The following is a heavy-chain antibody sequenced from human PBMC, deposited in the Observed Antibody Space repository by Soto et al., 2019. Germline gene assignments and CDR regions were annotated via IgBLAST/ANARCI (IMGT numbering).Heavy chain of an antibody. V-gene: IGHV3-23*01. CDR1: GFTFSSYA. CDR2: ISGSGGST. Sequence: PGGSLRLSCAASGFTFSSYATSWVRHAPGKGLEWVSAISGSGGSTYYADSVTGRLTISRDNSKNTLYLQVNSLRAEDTAVYYCAKDQVVSLRWAPKATFIWGQGTMVTVSS. J-gene: IGHJ3*02. CDR3: AKDQVVSLRWAPKATFI. D-gene: IGHD2-15*01.